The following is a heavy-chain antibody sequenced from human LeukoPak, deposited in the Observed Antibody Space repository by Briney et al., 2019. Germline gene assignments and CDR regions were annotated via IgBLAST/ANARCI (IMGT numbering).Heavy chain of an antibody. D-gene: IGHD5-12*01. CDR2: IYSGDNT. CDR3: ARDRGSGYDPGYFDY. Sequence: VGSLRLSCAVSGFTVSRYYMSWVRQAPGKGLEWVSIIYSGDNTYYADSVKGRFTISRDNSKNTLYLQMNSLRVEDTAVYYCARDRGSGYDPGYFDYWGQGTLVTVSS. CDR1: GFTVSRYY. J-gene: IGHJ4*02. V-gene: IGHV3-66*01.